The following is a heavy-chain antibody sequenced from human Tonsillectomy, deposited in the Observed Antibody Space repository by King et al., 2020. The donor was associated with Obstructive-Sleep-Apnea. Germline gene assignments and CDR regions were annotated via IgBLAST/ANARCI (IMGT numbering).Heavy chain of an antibody. D-gene: IGHD3-9*01. Sequence: VQLVESGGGLVQPGTSLRLSCAASGFTFEDYAMHWVRHTPGKGLEWVAGITWNSTDIAYADFVKGRFPISRDNAKRSLSLQMNSLRPDDSALYYCVKEAHYYDRLTDYYCEYFHHWGQGTLVTVSS. CDR1: GFTFEDYA. V-gene: IGHV3-9*01. J-gene: IGHJ1*01. CDR2: ITWNSTDI. CDR3: VKEAHYYDRLTDYYCEYFHH.